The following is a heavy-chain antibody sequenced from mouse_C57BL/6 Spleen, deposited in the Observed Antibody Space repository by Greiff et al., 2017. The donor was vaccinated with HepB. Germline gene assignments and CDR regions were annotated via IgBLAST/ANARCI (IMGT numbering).Heavy chain of an antibody. CDR2: IYPGGGYT. J-gene: IGHJ1*03. CDR1: GYTFTNYW. Sequence: VQLQQSGAELVRPGTSVKMSCKASGYTFTNYWIGWAKQRPGHGLEWIGDIYPGGGYTNYNEKFKGKATLTADKSSSTAYMQFSSLTSEDSAIYYCARLGDYEYFDVWGTGTTVTVSS. D-gene: IGHD2-4*01. V-gene: IGHV1-63*01. CDR3: ARLGDYEYFDV.